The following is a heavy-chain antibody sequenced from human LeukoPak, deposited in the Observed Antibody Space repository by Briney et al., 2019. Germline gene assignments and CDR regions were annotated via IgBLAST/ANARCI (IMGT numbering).Heavy chain of an antibody. J-gene: IGHJ3*02. CDR2: IIPALDRA. Sequence: GSSVTVSCKASGGNFNNYAVNWVRQAPGQGLEWMGRIIPALDRANYAHNFQGRLTITADKSTRTAYMELSSLRSEDTAMYFCARRTDAVDDAFDIWGQGSMLTVSS. CDR1: GGNFNNYA. CDR3: ARRTDAVDDAFDI. V-gene: IGHV1-69*04. D-gene: IGHD3/OR15-3a*01.